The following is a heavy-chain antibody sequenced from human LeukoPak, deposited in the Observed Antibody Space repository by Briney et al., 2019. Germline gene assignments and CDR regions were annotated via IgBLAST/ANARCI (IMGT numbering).Heavy chain of an antibody. CDR1: GLTFSSYS. CDR2: ISSSSSYI. Sequence: GGSLRLSCAASGLTFSSYSMNWVRQAPGKGLEWVSSISSSSSYIYYADSVKGRFTISRDNAKNSLYLQMNSLRAEDTAVYYCARVTPVYCSGGGCYGKDFDYWGQGTLVTVSS. V-gene: IGHV3-21*01. J-gene: IGHJ4*02. CDR3: ARVTPVYCSGGGCYGKDFDY. D-gene: IGHD2-15*01.